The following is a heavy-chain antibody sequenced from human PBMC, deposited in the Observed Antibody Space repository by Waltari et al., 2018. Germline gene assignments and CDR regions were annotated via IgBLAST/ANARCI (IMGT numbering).Heavy chain of an antibody. CDR3: ARGRSVVVVVAATRRRFNWFDP. V-gene: IGHV4-34*01. CDR2: LNHSGST. D-gene: IGHD2-15*01. CDR1: GGSFSGYY. J-gene: IGHJ5*02. Sequence: QVQLQQWGAGLFKPSETLSLTCAVYGGSFSGYYLSWIRPPPGTGLEWIGELNHSGSTNYDPSLKSRVTISVDTSKNQFSLKLSSVTAADTAVYYCARGRSVVVVVAATRRRFNWFDPWGQGTLVTVSS.